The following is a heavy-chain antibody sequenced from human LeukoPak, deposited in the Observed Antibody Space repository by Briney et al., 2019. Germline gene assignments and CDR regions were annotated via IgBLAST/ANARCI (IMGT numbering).Heavy chain of an antibody. CDR3: ARHRGRIVGDMFYYYYGMDV. CDR1: GGFISSYY. J-gene: IGHJ6*02. Sequence: SETLALICTVSGGFISSYYWIWIRQPAGKALEGSGHIYHTGSTNLNPSVKSRVTISVDTSKNQFSLNVSSVTAADTAAYYCARHRGRIVGDMFYYYYGMDVWGQGTTVTVSS. V-gene: IGHV4-59*08. CDR2: IYHTGST. D-gene: IGHD1-26*01.